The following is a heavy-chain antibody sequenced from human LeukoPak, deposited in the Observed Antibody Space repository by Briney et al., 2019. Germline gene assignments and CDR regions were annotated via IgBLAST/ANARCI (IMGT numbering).Heavy chain of an antibody. Sequence: GGSLRLSCAASGFTFSSYGMSWVRQAPGKGLEWVSGISGLGDNTYYVDSVKGRFTISRDNAKNTQYLQIDSLRVEDTAVYYCARSLRSPRYCIDDTCYFDYWGQGTLVTVSS. V-gene: IGHV3-23*01. D-gene: IGHD2-15*01. CDR3: ARSLRSPRYCIDDTCYFDY. J-gene: IGHJ4*02. CDR2: ISGLGDNT. CDR1: GFTFSSYG.